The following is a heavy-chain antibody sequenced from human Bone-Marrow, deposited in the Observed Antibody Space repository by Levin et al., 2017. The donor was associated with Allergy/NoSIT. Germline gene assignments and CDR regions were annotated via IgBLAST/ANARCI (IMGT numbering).Heavy chain of an antibody. CDR3: ARHGGCTRTSCFNWFDP. J-gene: IGHJ5*02. D-gene: IGHD2-2*01. CDR1: GSSFTNYW. CDR2: INPGDSDI. V-gene: IGHV5-51*01. Sequence: GESLKISCKGSGSSFTNYWIGWVRQMPGKGLEWMGIINPGDSDIRYSPSFQGQVTMSADKSISTAYLQWSSLKASDTAMYYCARHGGCTRTSCFNWFDPWGQGTLVTVSS.